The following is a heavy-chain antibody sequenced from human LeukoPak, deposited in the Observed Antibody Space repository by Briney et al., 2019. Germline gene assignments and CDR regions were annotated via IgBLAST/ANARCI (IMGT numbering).Heavy chain of an antibody. Sequence: ASVKVSCKASGYSFTSYWIGWVRQMPGKGLEWMGIIYPGDSDTRYSPSFQGQVTISADKSISTAYLQWSSLKASDTAMYYCARIHRTAALYYFDYWGQGTLVTVSS. D-gene: IGHD6-13*01. CDR3: ARIHRTAALYYFDY. CDR1: GYSFTSYW. V-gene: IGHV5-51*01. CDR2: IYPGDSDT. J-gene: IGHJ4*02.